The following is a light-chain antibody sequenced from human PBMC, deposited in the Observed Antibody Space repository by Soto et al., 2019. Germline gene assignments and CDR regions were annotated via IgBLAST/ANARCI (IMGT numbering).Light chain of an antibody. CDR3: SSHAGINNVV. CDR1: SSDVGGYNY. CDR2: EVT. V-gene: IGLV2-8*01. Sequence: QSALTQPPSASGSPGQSVTISCTGTSSDVGGYNYVSWYQQHPGKAPKLMIYEVTKRPSVVPDRFSGSKSGNTASLTVSGVQAEDEADYYCSSHAGINNVVFGGGTKLTVL. J-gene: IGLJ3*02.